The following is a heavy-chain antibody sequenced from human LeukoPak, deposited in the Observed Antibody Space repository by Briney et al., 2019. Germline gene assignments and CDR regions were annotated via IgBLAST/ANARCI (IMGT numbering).Heavy chain of an antibody. J-gene: IGHJ4*02. D-gene: IGHD4-23*01. CDR2: INPNSGGT. CDR3: ARLKEDYGGNPGHFDY. V-gene: IGHV1-2*02. CDR1: GYTFTGYY. Sequence: ASVKVSCKASGYTFTGYYMHWVRQAPGQGLEWMGWINPNSGGTNYAQKFQGRVTMTRDTSISTAYMELSRLRSDDTAVYYCARLKEDYGGNPGHFDYWGQGTLVTVSS.